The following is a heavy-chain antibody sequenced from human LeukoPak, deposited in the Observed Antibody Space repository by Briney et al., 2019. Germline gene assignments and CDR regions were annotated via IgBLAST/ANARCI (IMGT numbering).Heavy chain of an antibody. D-gene: IGHD3-10*01. Sequence: ASVKVSCKVSGYTLTELSMHWVRQAPGKGLEWMGGFDPEDGETIYAQKFQGRVTMTEDTSTDTAYMELSSLRSEDTAVYYCARGRRIWFGDLEDYGMDVWGQGTTVTVSS. CDR1: GYTLTELS. J-gene: IGHJ6*02. V-gene: IGHV1-24*01. CDR3: ARGRRIWFGDLEDYGMDV. CDR2: FDPEDGET.